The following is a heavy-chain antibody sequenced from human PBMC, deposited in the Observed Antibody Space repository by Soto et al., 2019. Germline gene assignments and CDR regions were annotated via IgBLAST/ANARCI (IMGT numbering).Heavy chain of an antibody. V-gene: IGHV4-61*08. J-gene: IGHJ4*02. Sequence: SLTLPHPWPVVGGSSGRIAPSRSLIRKPPGKGLEWIGYIYHGGVTTYNAALKSRVTISADTSKNQVFLKVKSVTAADTPVYFCASDSSAGHDYWRQGSRVPVSS. CDR2: IYHGGVT. D-gene: IGHD6-19*01. CDR1: GGSSGRIAPS. CDR3: ASDSSAGHDY.